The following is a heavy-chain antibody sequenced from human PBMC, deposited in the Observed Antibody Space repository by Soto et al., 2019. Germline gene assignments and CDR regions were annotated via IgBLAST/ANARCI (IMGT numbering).Heavy chain of an antibody. D-gene: IGHD2-15*01. Sequence: ASVKVSCKASGYTFTSYGISWVRQAPGQGLEWMGWISAYNGNTNYAQKLQGRVTMTTDTSTSTAYMELRSLRSDDTAVYYRARGARYQYCSGGSCPVYYYGMDVWGQGTTVTVSS. J-gene: IGHJ6*02. CDR2: ISAYNGNT. CDR1: GYTFTSYG. V-gene: IGHV1-18*01. CDR3: ARGARYQYCSGGSCPVYYYGMDV.